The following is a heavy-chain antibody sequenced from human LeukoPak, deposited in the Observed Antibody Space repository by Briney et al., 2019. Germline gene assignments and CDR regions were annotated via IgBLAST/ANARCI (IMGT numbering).Heavy chain of an antibody. V-gene: IGHV4-39*07. J-gene: IGHJ5*02. Sequence: SETLSLTCTVSGGSISSSSYYWGWIRQPPGKGLEWIGSIYHSGSTYYNPSLKSRVTISVDTSKNQFSLKLSSVTAADTAVYYCARVVRDIVVVPAASTGWFDPWGQGTLVTVSS. CDR1: GGSISSSSYY. D-gene: IGHD2-2*01. CDR3: ARVVRDIVVVPAASTGWFDP. CDR2: IYHSGST.